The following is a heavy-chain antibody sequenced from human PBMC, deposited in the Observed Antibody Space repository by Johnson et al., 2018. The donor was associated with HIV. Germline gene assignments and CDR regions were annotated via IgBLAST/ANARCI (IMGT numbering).Heavy chain of an antibody. J-gene: IGHJ3*02. V-gene: IGHV3-30*19. CDR3: ARPEINCSSTSCQKAGAFDI. CDR1: GFTFSSYG. D-gene: IGHD2-2*01. CDR2: IKQDGSAK. Sequence: QMLLVESGGGLVQPGGSLRLSCAASGFTFSSYGMHWVRQAPGKGLEWVANIKQDGSAKYYADSAKGRFTISRDNSKNTLYLQMNSLRAEDTAVYYCARPEINCSSTSCQKAGAFDIWGQGTMVTVSS.